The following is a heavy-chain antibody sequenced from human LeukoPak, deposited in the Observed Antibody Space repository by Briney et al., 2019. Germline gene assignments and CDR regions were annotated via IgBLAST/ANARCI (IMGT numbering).Heavy chain of an antibody. Sequence: PGGSLRLSCAASAFTFSSYGMNWVRQAPGKGLEWVSYISPSSSTIYYADSGKGRFTISRDNAKNSLYLQMNSLRAEDTAVYYCAREHTRFGSGCTASYWVQGTLVTVSS. D-gene: IGHD6-19*01. J-gene: IGHJ4*02. CDR3: AREHTRFGSGCTASY. CDR1: AFTFSSYG. V-gene: IGHV3-48*01. CDR2: ISPSSSTI.